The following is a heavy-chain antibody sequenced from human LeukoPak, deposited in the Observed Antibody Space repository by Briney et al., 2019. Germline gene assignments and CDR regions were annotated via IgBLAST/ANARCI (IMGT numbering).Heavy chain of an antibody. CDR2: INRDGSEK. V-gene: IGHV3-7*01. CDR1: GLPFSDHW. CDR3: ASAAGWVFFN. Sequence: GGSLRLSCAASGLPFSDHWLSWFRQSPGKGLEWVAHINRDGSEKQYLDSVKGRFTISRDNARNSQYLQMSNLRAEDTAVYYCASAAGWVFFNWGQGTLVTVSS. D-gene: IGHD6-19*01. J-gene: IGHJ4*02.